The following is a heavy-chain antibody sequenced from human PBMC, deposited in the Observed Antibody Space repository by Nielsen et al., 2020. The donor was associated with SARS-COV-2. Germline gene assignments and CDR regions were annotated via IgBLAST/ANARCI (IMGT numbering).Heavy chain of an antibody. V-gene: IGHV3-48*01. CDR3: AKDRDIVVVPAAMGMDV. J-gene: IGHJ6*02. Sequence: GGSLRLSCAASGFTFSSYSMNWVRQAPGKGLEWVSYISSSSSNIYYADSVKGRFTISRDNAKNSLYLQMNSLRAEDTAVYYCAKDRDIVVVPAAMGMDVWGQGTTVTVSS. D-gene: IGHD2-2*01. CDR1: GFTFSSYS. CDR2: ISSSSSNI.